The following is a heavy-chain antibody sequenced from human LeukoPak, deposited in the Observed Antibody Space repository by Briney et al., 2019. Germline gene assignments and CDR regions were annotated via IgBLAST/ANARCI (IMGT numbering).Heavy chain of an antibody. D-gene: IGHD3-10*01. CDR3: AKLAKYFYGSETYYFFEH. J-gene: IGHJ4*02. CDR2: ISSSDSTI. Sequence: GGSLRLSCAASGFTFSSYEMNWVRQAPGKGLEWVSYISSSDSTIYYADSVKGRFTISRDNAKNSLYLQMNSLRVEDTAVYYCAKLAKYFYGSETYYFFEHWGQGTPVTASS. V-gene: IGHV3-48*03. CDR1: GFTFSSYE.